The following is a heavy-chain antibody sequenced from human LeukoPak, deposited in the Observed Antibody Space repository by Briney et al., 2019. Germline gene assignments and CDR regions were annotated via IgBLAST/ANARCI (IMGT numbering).Heavy chain of an antibody. J-gene: IGHJ4*02. CDR2: ISAYNGNT. D-gene: IGHD3-10*01. V-gene: IGHV1-18*01. CDR3: ARDSPITMVRGVISY. Sequence: GASVKVSCKASGYTLTSYGISWVRQAPGQGLEWMGWISAYNGNTNYAQKLQGRVTMTTDTSTSTAYMELRSLRSDDTAVYYCARDSPITMVRGVISYWGQGTLVTVSS. CDR1: GYTLTSYG.